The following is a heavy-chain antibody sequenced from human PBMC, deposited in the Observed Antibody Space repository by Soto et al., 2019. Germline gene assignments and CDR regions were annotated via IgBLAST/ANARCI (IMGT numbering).Heavy chain of an antibody. CDR2: IIPIFGTA. J-gene: IGHJ4*02. V-gene: IGHV1-69*12. Sequence: QVQLVQSGAEVKKPGSSVKVSCKASGGTFSSYAISWVRQAPGQGLEWMGGIIPIFGTANYAQKFQGRVTITADESTSAAYMVLSSLGSECTAVYYCARTHYYDSSGYADYWGQGTLVTVSS. D-gene: IGHD3-22*01. CDR3: ARTHYYDSSGYADY. CDR1: GGTFSSYA.